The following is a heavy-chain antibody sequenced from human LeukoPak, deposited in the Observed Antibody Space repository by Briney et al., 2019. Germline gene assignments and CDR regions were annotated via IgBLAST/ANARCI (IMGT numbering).Heavy chain of an antibody. D-gene: IGHD3-22*01. CDR3: ARDPNYYDSSGYEY. J-gene: IGHJ4*02. Sequence: GGSLRLSCAASGFTFSNYSMNWVRQAPGKGLEWVSSISSSGSYIFYADSLKGRITISRDNAQKSLSLQLNSLRAEDTAVYYCARDPNYYDSSGYEYWGQGTLVTVSP. V-gene: IGHV3-21*01. CDR2: ISSSGSYI. CDR1: GFTFSNYS.